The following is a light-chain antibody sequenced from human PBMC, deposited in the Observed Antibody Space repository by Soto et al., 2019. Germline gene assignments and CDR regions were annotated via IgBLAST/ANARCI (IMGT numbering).Light chain of an antibody. J-gene: IGLJ1*01. V-gene: IGLV2-14*01. CDR1: SSDTAGYNY. CDR2: EVS. Sequence: QSALTQPASVSGSPGQSITISCTGTSSDTAGYNYVSWYQQHPGKAPKLMIYEVSNRPSGVSNRFSGSQSGNTASLTISGLQAEDEANYYCSSYTTSNTPLYVFGTGTTVTVL. CDR3: SSYTTSNTPLYV.